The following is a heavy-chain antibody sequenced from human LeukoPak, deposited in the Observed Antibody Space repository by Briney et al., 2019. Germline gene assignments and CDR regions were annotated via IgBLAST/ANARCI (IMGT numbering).Heavy chain of an antibody. CDR2: ISSSGSTI. CDR3: AREGVYGSGSYTYYYYYMDV. Sequence: GGSLRLSCAASGFTFSDYYMSWIRQAPGKGLEWVSYISSSGSTIYYADSVKGRFTISRDNAKNSLYLQMNSLRAEDTAVYYCAREGVYGSGSYTYYYYYMDVWGKGTTVTISS. V-gene: IGHV3-11*01. CDR1: GFTFSDYY. D-gene: IGHD3-10*01. J-gene: IGHJ6*03.